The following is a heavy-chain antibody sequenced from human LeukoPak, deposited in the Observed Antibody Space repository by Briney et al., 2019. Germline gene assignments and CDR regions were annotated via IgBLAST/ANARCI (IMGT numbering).Heavy chain of an antibody. Sequence: SETLSLTCTVSGGSISSSGYYWSWLRQHPGKGLEWIGYIYYSGNTYYNPSLKSRVTISVDTSKNQYSLKLFSVTAADTAVYYCAREDYYDSSGYLDYWGQGTLVTVSS. CDR1: GGSISSSGYY. D-gene: IGHD3-22*01. J-gene: IGHJ4*02. V-gene: IGHV4-31*03. CDR3: AREDYYDSSGYLDY. CDR2: IYYSGNT.